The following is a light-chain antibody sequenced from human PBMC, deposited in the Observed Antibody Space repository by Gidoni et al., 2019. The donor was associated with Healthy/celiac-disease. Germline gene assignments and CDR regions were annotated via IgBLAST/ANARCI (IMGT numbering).Light chain of an antibody. V-gene: IGLV1-47*01. CDR2: RNN. Sequence: HSVLTQPPSASGTPGQRVTISYSGSSSNIGSNSVYLYQELPGTAHKLLIYRNNQRPSGVPDRFSGSKSGTSASLAISGLRSEDEADYYCAAWDDRLSGWVFGGGTKLTVL. CDR1: SSNIGSNS. J-gene: IGLJ3*02. CDR3: AAWDDRLSGWV.